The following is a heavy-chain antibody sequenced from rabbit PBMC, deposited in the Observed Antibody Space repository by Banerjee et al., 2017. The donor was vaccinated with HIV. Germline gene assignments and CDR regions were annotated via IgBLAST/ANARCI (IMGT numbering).Heavy chain of an antibody. CDR2: INTSSGSA. CDR3: ARHETGTSGWNLAL. CDR1: GFSFSNKYV. V-gene: IGHV1S45*01. J-gene: IGHJ3*01. Sequence: QEQLEESGGDLVKPEGSLTITCTASGFSFSNKYVMRGVRQAPGKGLEWIACINTSSGSAVYATWAKGRFTISKTASTTVTLQMTGRTAADTATYFCARHETGTSGWNLALWGQGTLV. D-gene: IGHD1-1*01.